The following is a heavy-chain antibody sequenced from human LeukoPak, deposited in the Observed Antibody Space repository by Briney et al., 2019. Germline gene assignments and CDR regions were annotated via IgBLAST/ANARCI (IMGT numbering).Heavy chain of an antibody. CDR1: GYSFTSYD. CDR3: ARGASRSFDH. Sequence: SVKVSCKASGYSFTSYDINWVRQASGQGLEWMGWMNANSGNTGYVQKFQGRVTFTRNPSISTAYMELSSLRSQDTAMYYCARGASRSFDHWGQGTPVTVSS. CDR2: MNANSGNT. J-gene: IGHJ4*02. V-gene: IGHV1-8*03.